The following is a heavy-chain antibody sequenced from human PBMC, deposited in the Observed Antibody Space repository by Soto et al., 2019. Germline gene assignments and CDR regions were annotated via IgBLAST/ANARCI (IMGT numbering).Heavy chain of an antibody. CDR1: GWSLSGFY. V-gene: IGHV4-34*01. Sequence: PSETLYLTCVVNGWSLSGFYWTWVRQPPGKGLEWIGEINQSGSFNHNPSLKSRVHISVQTSKNQFSLNLLSVTAAYSAVYYCARGRDYSYFDPWGQGILVTVSS. CDR3: ARGRDYSYFDP. J-gene: IGHJ5*02. CDR2: INQSGSF. D-gene: IGHD4-4*01.